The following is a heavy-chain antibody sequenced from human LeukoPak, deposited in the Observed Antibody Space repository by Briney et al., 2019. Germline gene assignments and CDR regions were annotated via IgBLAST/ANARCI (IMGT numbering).Heavy chain of an antibody. V-gene: IGHV3-74*01. CDR1: GFTFTNYW. CDR3: AGDGVGATQDY. J-gene: IGHJ4*02. CDR2: INSDGSYT. Sequence: GGSLRLSCAASGFTFTNYWMHWVRQAPGKGLVWVSRINSDGSYTTYADSVKGRFTISRDNAKNTLYLQMNSLRAEDTAVYYCAGDGVGATQDYWGQGTLVTVSS. D-gene: IGHD1-26*01.